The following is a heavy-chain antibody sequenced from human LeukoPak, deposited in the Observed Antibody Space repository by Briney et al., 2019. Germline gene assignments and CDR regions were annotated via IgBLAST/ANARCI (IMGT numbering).Heavy chain of an antibody. CDR3: AKAIIVGATDFDY. Sequence: REVSVKVSCKASGYTFTSYAMSWVRQAPGKGLEWVSAISGSGGSTYYADSVKGRFTISRDNSKNTLYLQMNSLRAEDTAVYYCAKAIIVGATDFDYWGQGTLVTVSS. CDR2: ISGSGGST. J-gene: IGHJ4*02. D-gene: IGHD1-26*01. CDR1: GYTFTSYA. V-gene: IGHV3-23*01.